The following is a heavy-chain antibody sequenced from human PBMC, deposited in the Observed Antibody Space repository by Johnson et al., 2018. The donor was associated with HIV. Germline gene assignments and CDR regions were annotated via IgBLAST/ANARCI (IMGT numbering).Heavy chain of an antibody. CDR2: ISGSGGST. J-gene: IGHJ3*02. V-gene: IGHV3-23*04. CDR1: GFTFSSYA. Sequence: VQLVESGGGLVQPGGSLRLSCAASGFTFSSYAMSWVRQAPGKGLEWVSAISGSGGSTYYADSVKGRFTISRDNSKNTLYLQMNSLRAEDTAVYYCAKGSAGYSSSRGAFDIWGQGTMVTVSS. CDR3: AKGSAGYSSSRGAFDI. D-gene: IGHD6-13*01.